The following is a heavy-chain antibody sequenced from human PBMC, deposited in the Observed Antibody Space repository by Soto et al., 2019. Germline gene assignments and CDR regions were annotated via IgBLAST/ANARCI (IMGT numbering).Heavy chain of an antibody. J-gene: IGHJ6*02. Sequence: QVQLVQSGAEVKKPGSSVKVSCKASGGTFSSYAISWVRQAPGQGLEWMGGTIPIFGTANYAQKFQGRVTITADEYTSTAYMELSSLRAEDTAMYYCALVVPAAMFYYYYSMDVWGQGTTVTVSS. V-gene: IGHV1-69*01. CDR3: ALVVPAAMFYYYYSMDV. CDR1: GGTFSSYA. D-gene: IGHD2-2*01. CDR2: TIPIFGTA.